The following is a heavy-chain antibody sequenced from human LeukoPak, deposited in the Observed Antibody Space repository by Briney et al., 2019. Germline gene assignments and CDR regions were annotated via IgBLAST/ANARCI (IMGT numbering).Heavy chain of an antibody. J-gene: IGHJ4*02. CDR3: AKDEGSSDYYFDY. CDR2: ISYDGSNK. Sequence: PGGSLRLSCAASGFTFSSYGMHWVRQAPGKGLEWVAVISYDGSNKYYADSVKGRFTISRDNSKNTLYLQMNSLRAEDTAVYYCAKDEGSSDYYFDYWGQGTLVTVSS. V-gene: IGHV3-30*18. CDR1: GFTFSSYG. D-gene: IGHD6-6*01.